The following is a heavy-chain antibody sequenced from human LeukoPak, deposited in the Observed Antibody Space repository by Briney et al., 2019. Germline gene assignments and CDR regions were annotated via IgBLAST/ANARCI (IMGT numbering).Heavy chain of an antibody. J-gene: IGHJ6*02. D-gene: IGHD6-25*01. V-gene: IGHV3-21*01. CDR3: ARDLSDSYGMDV. CDR2: ISSSSSYI. CDR1: GFTFSSYS. Sequence: GGSLRLSRAASGFTFSSYSMNWVRQAPGKGLEWVSSISSSSSYIYYADSVKGRFTISRDNAKNSLYLQMNSMRAEDTAVYYCARDLSDSYGMDVWGQGTTVTVSS.